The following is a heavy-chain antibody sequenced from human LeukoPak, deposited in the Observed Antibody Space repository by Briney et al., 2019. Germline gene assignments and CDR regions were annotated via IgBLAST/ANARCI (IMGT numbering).Heavy chain of an antibody. Sequence: GGSLRLSCAASGFTLSTFWMGWVRQSPGKGLEWVANIKQDESEKYHVDSVKGRFTISRDNAKNSLYLQMNSLRAEDTAVYYCARPRWLQFGPHDSWGQGTLVTVSS. J-gene: IGHJ4*02. CDR3: ARPRWLQFGPHDS. CDR2: IKQDESEK. CDR1: GFTLSTFW. D-gene: IGHD5-24*01. V-gene: IGHV3-7*01.